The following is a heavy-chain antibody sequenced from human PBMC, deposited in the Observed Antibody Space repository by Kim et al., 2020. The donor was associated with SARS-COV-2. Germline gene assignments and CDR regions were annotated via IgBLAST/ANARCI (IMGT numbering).Heavy chain of an antibody. Sequence: SETLSLTCTVSGGSISGDNYYWSWIRQHPEKGLECIGYFYYSGNTYYHPSLKSRTSISVDTSKNQFSLRLSSVTAADTSVYFCAKYYYDSSGINWLDPWG. CDR3: AKYYYDSSGINWLDP. CDR2: FYYSGNT. V-gene: IGHV4-31*03. J-gene: IGHJ5*02. CDR1: GGSISGDNYY. D-gene: IGHD3-22*01.